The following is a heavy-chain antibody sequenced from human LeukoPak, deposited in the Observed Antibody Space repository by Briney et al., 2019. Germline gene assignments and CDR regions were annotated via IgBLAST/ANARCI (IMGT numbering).Heavy chain of an antibody. CDR1: GGTFSSYA. CDR2: ISAYNGNT. J-gene: IGHJ4*02. Sequence: ASVKVSCKASGGTFSSYAISWVRQAPGQGLEWMGWISAYNGNTNYAQKLQGRVTMTTDTSTSTAYMELRSLRSDDTAVYYCARDRSIVGATDFDYWGQGTLVTVSS. CDR3: ARDRSIVGATDFDY. V-gene: IGHV1-18*01. D-gene: IGHD1-26*01.